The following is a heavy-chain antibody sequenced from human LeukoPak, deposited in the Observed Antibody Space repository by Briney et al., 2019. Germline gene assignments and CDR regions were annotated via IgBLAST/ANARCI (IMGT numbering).Heavy chain of an antibody. D-gene: IGHD5-18*01. V-gene: IGHV3-33*06. CDR1: GFTFSNYG. Sequence: GTSLRLSCTASGFTFSNYGMHWVRQAPGKGLEWVAVIWYDGSNKYYADSVKGRFTISRDNSKNPLYLQMNSLRVEDTAVYYCAKDPGYGLYYFDYWGQGTLVTVSP. CDR2: IWYDGSNK. J-gene: IGHJ4*02. CDR3: AKDPGYGLYYFDY.